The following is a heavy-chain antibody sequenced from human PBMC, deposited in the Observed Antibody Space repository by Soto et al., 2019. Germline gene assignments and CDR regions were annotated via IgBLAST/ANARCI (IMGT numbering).Heavy chain of an antibody. CDR3: ARVSRGSEWLLHYYYYYGMDV. V-gene: IGHV1-8*01. CDR1: GYTFTSYY. J-gene: IGHJ6*02. CDR2: MNPNSGNT. Sequence: ASVNVSCKSSGYTFTSYYINWVRQATGQGLECMGWMNPNSGNTGYAQKFQGRVTMTRNTSISTAYMELSSLRSEDTAVYYCARVSRGSEWLLHYYYYYGMDVWGQGTTVTVSS. D-gene: IGHD3-3*01.